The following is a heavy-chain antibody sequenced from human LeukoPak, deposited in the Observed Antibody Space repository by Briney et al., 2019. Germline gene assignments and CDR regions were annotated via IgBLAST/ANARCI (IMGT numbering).Heavy chain of an antibody. CDR3: ARIAAAFLCDAFDI. D-gene: IGHD6-13*01. Sequence: ASVKVSCKASGYTFTGYYMHWVRQAPGQGLEWMGWINPNSGGTNYAQKFQGRVTMTRDTSISTAYMELSRLRSDDTAVYYCARIAAAFLCDAFDIWGQGTMVTVSS. CDR1: GYTFTGYY. V-gene: IGHV1-2*02. CDR2: INPNSGGT. J-gene: IGHJ3*02.